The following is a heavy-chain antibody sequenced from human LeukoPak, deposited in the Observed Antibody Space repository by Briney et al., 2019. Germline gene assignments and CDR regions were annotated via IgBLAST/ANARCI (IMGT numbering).Heavy chain of an antibody. Sequence: GGSLRLSCAASGFTFDDYAMHWVRQAPGKGLEWVSGISWNSGSIGYADSVKGRFTISRDNAKNSLYLQMNSLRAEDTALYYCAKDSGNRYCYDSKRAFDIWGQGTMVTVSS. J-gene: IGHJ3*02. CDR2: ISWNSGSI. CDR1: GFTFDDYA. CDR3: AKDSGNRYCYDSKRAFDI. D-gene: IGHD3-22*01. V-gene: IGHV3-9*01.